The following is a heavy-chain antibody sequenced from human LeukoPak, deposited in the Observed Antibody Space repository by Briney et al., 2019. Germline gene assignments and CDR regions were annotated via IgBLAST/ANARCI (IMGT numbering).Heavy chain of an antibody. V-gene: IGHV4-4*02. J-gene: IGHJ4*02. Sequence: PSETLSLTCAVSGGSMSSSNWWSWVRQPPGKGLEWIGEIYHSGSTNYNPSLKSRVTISVDKSKNQFSLELSSVTAADTAVYYCARPPLGGSIGGDYWGQGTLVTVSS. D-gene: IGHD2/OR15-2a*01. CDR3: ARPPLGGSIGGDY. CDR2: IYHSGST. CDR1: GGSMSSSNW.